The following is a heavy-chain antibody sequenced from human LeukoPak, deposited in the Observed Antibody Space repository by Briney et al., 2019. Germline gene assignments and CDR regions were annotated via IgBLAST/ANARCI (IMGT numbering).Heavy chain of an antibody. CDR1: GGSISSYY. Sequence: SETPSLTCTVSGGSISSYYWSWIRQPAGKGLEWIGRIYTSGSTNYNPSLKSRVTMSVDTSKNQFSLKLSSVTAADTAVYYCARDLYSSGWLLFDYWGQGTLVTVSS. J-gene: IGHJ4*02. D-gene: IGHD6-19*01. CDR2: IYTSGST. V-gene: IGHV4-4*07. CDR3: ARDLYSSGWLLFDY.